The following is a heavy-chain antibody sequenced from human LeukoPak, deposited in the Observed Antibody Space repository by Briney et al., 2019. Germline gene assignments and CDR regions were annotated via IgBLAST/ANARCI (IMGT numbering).Heavy chain of an antibody. CDR1: GGSISSGDYY. CDR2: TYYSGST. Sequence: SETLSLTCTVSGGSISSGDYYWSWIRQPPGKGLEWIGYTYYSGSTYYNPSLKSRVTISVDTSKNQFSLKLSSVTAADTAVYYCARGGCNSASCYMAPFDYWGQGTLVTVSS. V-gene: IGHV4-30-4*02. J-gene: IGHJ4*02. CDR3: ARGGCNSASCYMAPFDY. D-gene: IGHD2-2*02.